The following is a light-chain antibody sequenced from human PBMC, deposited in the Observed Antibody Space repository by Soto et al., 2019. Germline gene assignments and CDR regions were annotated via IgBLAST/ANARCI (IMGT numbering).Light chain of an antibody. CDR1: QGLSNW. CDR2: AAS. V-gene: IGKV1D-12*01. J-gene: IGKJ3*01. CDR3: QQTDSHLRK. Sequence: DIQMTQSPSSVSASVGDRVTITCRASQGLSNWLAWYQQKPGQAPKFLFFAASSVQIRVPSRFSGCGSGKDFTFTISSLQLEDFGTYYCQQTDSHLRKFGPGTKVDIK.